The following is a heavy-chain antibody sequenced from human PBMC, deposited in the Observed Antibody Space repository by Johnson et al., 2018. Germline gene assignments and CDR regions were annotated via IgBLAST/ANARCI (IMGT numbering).Heavy chain of an antibody. CDR1: GGSISSYY. V-gene: IGHV4-59*01. D-gene: IGHD5-24*01. CDR3: ARGRDGSNLDAFDI. Sequence: QVQLQESGPGLVKPSETLSLTCTVSGGSISSYYWSWIRQPPGKGLEWIGYIYYSGSTNYNPSLKSRVTISVDTSKNQFSLKLSSVTAAATAVYYCARGRDGSNLDAFDIWGQGTMVTVSS. CDR2: IYYSGST. J-gene: IGHJ3*02.